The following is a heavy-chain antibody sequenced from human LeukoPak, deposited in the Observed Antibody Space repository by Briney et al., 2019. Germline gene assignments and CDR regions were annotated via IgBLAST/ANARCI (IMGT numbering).Heavy chain of an antibody. CDR1: SFTFSTYV. V-gene: IGHV3-64D*06. J-gene: IGHJ4*02. Sequence: GGSLRLSCSVSSFTFSTYVMHCVRQAPGKGLEYVSAISSNGDNTYYADPVKGRFTISRDNSKNTLYLQMSSLRADDTAVYYCVRGTGYWGQGTLVTVSS. CDR3: VRGTGY. CDR2: ISSNGDNT.